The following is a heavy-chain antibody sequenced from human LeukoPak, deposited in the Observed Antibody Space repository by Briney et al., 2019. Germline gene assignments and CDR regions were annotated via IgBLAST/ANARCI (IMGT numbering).Heavy chain of an antibody. CDR2: IKQDGSEK. V-gene: IGHV3-7*01. CDR3: ARVSWGVVDY. J-gene: IGHJ4*02. D-gene: IGHD3-16*01. Sequence: GGSLRLSCAASGFTFSDSYMTWIRQAPGKGLEWVANIKQDGSEKYYVDSVKGRFTISRDNAKNSLYLQMNSLRAEDTAVYYCARVSWGVVDYWGQGTLVTVSS. CDR1: GFTFSDSY.